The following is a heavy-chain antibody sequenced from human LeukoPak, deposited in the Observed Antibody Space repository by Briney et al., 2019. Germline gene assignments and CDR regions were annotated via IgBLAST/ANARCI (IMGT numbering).Heavy chain of an antibody. CDR2: IYHSGST. CDR1: GGSFSGYY. CDR3: ARGIRGYAFDY. J-gene: IGHJ4*02. D-gene: IGHD6-25*01. Sequence: SETLSLTCAVYGGSFSGYYWSWIRQPPGKGLEWIGSIYHSGSTYYNPSLKSRVTISVDTSKNQFSLKLSSVTAADTAVYYCARGIRGYAFDYWGQGTLVTVSS. V-gene: IGHV4-34*01.